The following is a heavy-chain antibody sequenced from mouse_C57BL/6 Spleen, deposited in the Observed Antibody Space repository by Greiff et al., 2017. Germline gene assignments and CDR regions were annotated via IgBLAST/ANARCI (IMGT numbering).Heavy chain of an antibody. J-gene: IGHJ1*03. CDR2: IHPNSGST. CDR1: GYTFTSYW. V-gene: IGHV1-64*01. Sequence: VQLQESGAELVKPGASVKLSCKASGYTFTSYWMHWVKQRPGQGLEWIGMIHPNSGSTNYNEKFKSKATLTVDKSSSTAYMQLSSLTSEDSAVYYCARFLITTVERYVDVWGTGTTVTVSS. D-gene: IGHD1-1*01. CDR3: ARFLITTVERYVDV.